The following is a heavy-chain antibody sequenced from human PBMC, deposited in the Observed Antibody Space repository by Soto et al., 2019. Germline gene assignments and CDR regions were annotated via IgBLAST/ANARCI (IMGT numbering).Heavy chain of an antibody. J-gene: IGHJ6*02. D-gene: IGHD5-12*01. V-gene: IGHV1-69*01. Sequence: QVQLVQSGAEVKKPGSSVKVSCKASGGTFSSYAISWVRQAPGQGLEWMGGIIPIFGTANYAQKFQGRVTIPAADSTSTAYMELSCVISEATAGYYCARDPSLSGSLAPRRYYDYYGMDFWGQGTTVTVSS. CDR1: GGTFSSYA. CDR3: ARDPSLSGSLAPRRYYDYYGMDF. CDR2: IIPIFGTA.